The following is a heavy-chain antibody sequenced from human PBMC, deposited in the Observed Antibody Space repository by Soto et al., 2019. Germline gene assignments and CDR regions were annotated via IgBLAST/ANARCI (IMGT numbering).Heavy chain of an antibody. D-gene: IGHD3-3*01. Sequence: GGSLRLSCAASGLTVSSSYMSWVRQAPGKGLQWVSVIYSAGSTYYANSVKGRFTISRDDSKNTLYLQMNSLKTEDTAVYYCNTDLPLASFDIWGQGTMVTVSS. J-gene: IGHJ3*02. CDR2: IYSAGST. CDR1: GLTVSSSY. V-gene: IGHV3-53*01. CDR3: NTDLPLASFDI.